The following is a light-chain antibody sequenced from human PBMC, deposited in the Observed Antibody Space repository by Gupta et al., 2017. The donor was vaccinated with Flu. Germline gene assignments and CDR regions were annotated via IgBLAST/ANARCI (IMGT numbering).Light chain of an antibody. J-gene: IGLJ1*01. CDR2: EVS. Sequence: QSALTQPASVSGSPGQAITIACTGSSSDVGSYNYVSWDQQHPGTAPKLMIYEVSKRPSGVSNRFSGSKSGDTASLTISGLQAEDEADYYCRSYSSTNTRVFGTGTKVTVL. CDR1: SSDVGSYNY. CDR3: RSYSSTNTRV. V-gene: IGLV2-14*01.